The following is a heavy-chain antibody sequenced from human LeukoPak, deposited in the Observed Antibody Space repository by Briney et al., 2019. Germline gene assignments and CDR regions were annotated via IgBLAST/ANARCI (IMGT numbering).Heavy chain of an antibody. J-gene: IGHJ4*02. D-gene: IGHD3-22*01. CDR2: ISGSGGST. CDR3: AKRGVVIRVILVGFHKEAYYFDS. V-gene: IGHV3-23*01. Sequence: GGSLRLSCRVSGITLSNYGMSWVRQAPGKGPEWVAGISGSGGSTNYADSVKGRFTISRDNPKNTLYLQMTSLRAEDTAVYFCAKRGVVIRVILVGFHKEAYYFDSWGQGALVTVSS. CDR1: GITLSNYG.